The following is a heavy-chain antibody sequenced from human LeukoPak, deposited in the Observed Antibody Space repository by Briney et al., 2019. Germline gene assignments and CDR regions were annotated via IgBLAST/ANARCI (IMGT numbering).Heavy chain of an antibody. Sequence: PGGSLRLSCAASGFTFTSYAMSWVRQAPGKGLEWVSGISGSGGSTYYADSVKGRFTISRDNSKNTLYLQMNSLRAEDTAVYYCAKDGGDYDFWSGYPNWFDPWGQGTLVTVSS. CDR1: GFTFTSYA. D-gene: IGHD3-3*01. CDR3: AKDGGDYDFWSGYPNWFDP. J-gene: IGHJ5*02. CDR2: ISGSGGST. V-gene: IGHV3-23*01.